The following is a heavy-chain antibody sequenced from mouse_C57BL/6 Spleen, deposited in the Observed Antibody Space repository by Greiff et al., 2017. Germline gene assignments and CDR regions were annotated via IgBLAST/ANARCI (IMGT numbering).Heavy chain of an antibody. J-gene: IGHJ4*01. Sequence: VQLQQSGPGLVQPSQSLSITCTASGFSLTSYGVHWVRQSPGKGLEWLGVIWRGGSTDYNDAFISRLSISKDNSKSQVFFEMNSLQADDTAIYYCARRGSAMDYWGQGTSVTVSS. CDR1: GFSLTSYG. V-gene: IGHV2-2*01. CDR3: ARRGSAMDY. CDR2: IWRGGST.